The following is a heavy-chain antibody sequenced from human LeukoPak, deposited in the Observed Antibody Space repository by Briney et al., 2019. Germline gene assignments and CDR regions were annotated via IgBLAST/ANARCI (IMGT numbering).Heavy chain of an antibody. J-gene: IGHJ4*02. CDR1: GFTFRNYW. CDR2: ISSSSSTI. CDR3: AREGLIVATISSY. V-gene: IGHV3-48*01. Sequence: GGSLRLSCAASGFTFRNYWMSWVRQAPGKGLEWVSYISSSSSTIYYADSVKGRFTISRDNAKNSLYLQMNSLRAEDTAVYYCAREGLIVATISSYWGQGTLVTVSS. D-gene: IGHD5-12*01.